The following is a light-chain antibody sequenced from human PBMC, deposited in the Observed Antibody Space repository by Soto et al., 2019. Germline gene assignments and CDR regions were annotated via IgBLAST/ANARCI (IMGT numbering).Light chain of an antibody. CDR1: QGIRNE. CDR3: LQHNSYPPV. V-gene: IGKV1-17*01. J-gene: IGKJ3*01. Sequence: DIQMTQSPSSLSASVGDRVTITCRASQGIRNELGWYQQKPGKAPKRLIYAASSLQSGVPSRFSGSGSGTEFPLTISSLQPEDFAPYYCLQHNSYPPVFGPGTKVDIK. CDR2: AAS.